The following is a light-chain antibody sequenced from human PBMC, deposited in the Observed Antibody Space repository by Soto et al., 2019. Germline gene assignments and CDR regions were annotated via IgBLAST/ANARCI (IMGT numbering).Light chain of an antibody. V-gene: IGLV2-14*01. CDR3: SSYTSSSTLLYV. CDR2: DVS. CDR1: SSEVGGYNY. J-gene: IGLJ1*01. Sequence: QSVLTQPASVSGSPGQSITISCTGTSSEVGGYNYVSWYQQHPGKAHKLMIYDVSNRPSGVSNRFSGSKSGNTASLIISWLQAEDEADYYCSSYTSSSTLLYVFGTGTKVTVL.